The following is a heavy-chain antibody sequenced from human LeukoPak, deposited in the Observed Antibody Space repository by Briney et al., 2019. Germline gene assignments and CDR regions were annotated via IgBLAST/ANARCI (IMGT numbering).Heavy chain of an antibody. CDR2: ISYDGSNK. CDR1: GFTFRSYG. V-gene: IGHV3-30*03. J-gene: IGHJ3*02. D-gene: IGHD4-17*01. CDR3: AREIYYGDRDAFDI. Sequence: GGSLRLSCAASGFTFRSYGMHWVRQAPGKGLEWVAVISYDGSNKKYVDSVKGRFTMSRDNSKNTLYLHMNSLRPEDTAVYYCAREIYYGDRDAFDIWGQGTMVTVSS.